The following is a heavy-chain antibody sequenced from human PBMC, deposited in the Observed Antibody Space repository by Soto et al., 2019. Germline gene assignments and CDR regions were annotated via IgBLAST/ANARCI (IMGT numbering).Heavy chain of an antibody. Sequence: QVQLVQSGAEEKKPGASVKVSCKASGYTFTSYAMHWVRQAPGQRLEWMGWINAGNGNTKYSQKFQGRVTITRDTSASKAYMELSSLRSEDTAVYYCARAPSWWYFDLWGRGTLVTVSS. CDR1: GYTFTSYA. CDR2: INAGNGNT. CDR3: ARAPSWWYFDL. J-gene: IGHJ2*01. V-gene: IGHV1-3*05.